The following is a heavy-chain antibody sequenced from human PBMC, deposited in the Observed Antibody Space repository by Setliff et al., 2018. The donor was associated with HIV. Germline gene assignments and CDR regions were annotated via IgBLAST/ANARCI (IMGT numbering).Heavy chain of an antibody. CDR2: IYYSGST. CDR3: ARSFTYNFWSGLAGDAFDI. J-gene: IGHJ3*02. Sequence: LSLTCTVSGGSLSSYYWSWIRQPPGRGLEWIGYIYYSGSTNYNPSLKSRVTTSVDTSKSQFSLKLSSVTAADTAVYYCARSFTYNFWSGLAGDAFDIWGQGTMVTVSS. V-gene: IGHV4-59*12. D-gene: IGHD3-3*01. CDR1: GGSLSSYY.